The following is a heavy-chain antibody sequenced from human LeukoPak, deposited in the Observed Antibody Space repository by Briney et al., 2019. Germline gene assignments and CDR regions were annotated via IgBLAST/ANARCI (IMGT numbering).Heavy chain of an antibody. D-gene: IGHD6-13*01. CDR3: ARAPSSVAAAGTGVDY. V-gene: IGHV1-69*04. J-gene: IGHJ4*02. CDR2: IIPILGIA. CDR1: GGTFISYA. Sequence: SVNVSCKASGGTFISYAISWVRQAPGQGLEWMGRIIPILGIANYAQKFQGRVTITADKSTSTAYMELSSLRSEDTAVYYCARAPSSVAAAGTGVDYWGQGTLVTVSS.